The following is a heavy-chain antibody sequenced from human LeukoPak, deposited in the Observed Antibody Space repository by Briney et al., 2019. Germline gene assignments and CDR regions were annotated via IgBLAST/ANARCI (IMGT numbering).Heavy chain of an antibody. Sequence: ETLSLTCTVSGGSISSYYWSWIRQPPGKGLEWIGYIYYSGSTNYNPSLKSRVTISVDTSKNQFSLKLSSVTAADTAVYYCARVGYSSGRPLPIYFDYWGQGTLVTVSS. V-gene: IGHV4-59*01. J-gene: IGHJ4*02. CDR1: GGSISSYY. CDR2: IYYSGST. D-gene: IGHD6-19*01. CDR3: ARVGYSSGRPLPIYFDY.